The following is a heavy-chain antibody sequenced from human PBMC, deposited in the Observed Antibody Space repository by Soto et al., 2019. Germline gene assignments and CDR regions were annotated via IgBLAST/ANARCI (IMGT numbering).Heavy chain of an antibody. Sequence: SETLSLTCTVSGVSITTSSYFWGWIRQPPGKGLEWIGNMYYSGSTYYNPSLKSRVTISVDTSKNQFSLKLTSVTAEDTAVYYCANTHRGDYDLFQHWAQRTLVTVSS. J-gene: IGHJ1*01. CDR1: GVSITTSSYF. CDR3: ANTHRGDYDLFQH. CDR2: MYYSGST. D-gene: IGHD4-17*01. V-gene: IGHV4-39*01.